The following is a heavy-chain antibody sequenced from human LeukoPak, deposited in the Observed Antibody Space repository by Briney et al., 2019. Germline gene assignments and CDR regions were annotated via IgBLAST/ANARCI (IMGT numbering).Heavy chain of an antibody. CDR3: ARGGYSNYHFSDYYYGMDV. Sequence: ASVTVSFKASGYTFTSYYMHWVRQAPGQGLEWMGIINPSGGSTSYAQKFQGRVTMTRDTSTSTVYMELSSLRSEDTAVYYCARGGYSNYHFSDYYYGMDVWGQGTTVTVSS. CDR2: INPSGGST. J-gene: IGHJ6*02. D-gene: IGHD4-11*01. V-gene: IGHV1-46*01. CDR1: GYTFTSYY.